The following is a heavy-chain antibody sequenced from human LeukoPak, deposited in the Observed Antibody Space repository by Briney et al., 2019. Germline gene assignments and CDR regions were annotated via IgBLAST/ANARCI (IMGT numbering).Heavy chain of an antibody. V-gene: IGHV3-66*01. CDR1: GFIVSNNY. D-gene: IGHD2-2*01. J-gene: IGHJ4*02. CDR2: IYRSGSA. Sequence: GTSLRLSCAASGFIVSNNYMSWVRQAPGMGLEWVSVIYRSGSAYYADSVKGRFTIFRDNSNNTVYLQMNSLRADDTAVYYCARGSTGWSRGDYWGRGTLVTVSS. CDR3: ARGSTGWSRGDY.